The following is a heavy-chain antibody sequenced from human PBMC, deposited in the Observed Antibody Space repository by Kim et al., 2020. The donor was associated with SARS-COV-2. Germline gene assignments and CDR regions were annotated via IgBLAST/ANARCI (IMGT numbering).Heavy chain of an antibody. CDR3: ARQSYDSSGYYYEGATDDAFDI. CDR1: GGSISSSIYY. V-gene: IGHV4-39*01. Sequence: SETLSLTCTVSGGSISSSIYYWGWIRQPPGKGLEWIGSIYYSGSTYYNPSLKSRVTISVDTSKNQFSLKLSSVTAADTAVYYCARQSYDSSGYYYEGATDDAFDIWGQGTMVTVSS. J-gene: IGHJ3*02. D-gene: IGHD3-22*01. CDR2: IYYSGST.